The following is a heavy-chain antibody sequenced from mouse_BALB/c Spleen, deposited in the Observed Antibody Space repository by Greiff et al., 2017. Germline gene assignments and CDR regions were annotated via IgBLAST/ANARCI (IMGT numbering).Heavy chain of an antibody. J-gene: IGHJ2*01. D-gene: IGHD1-1*01. CDR1: GFSLTSYG. CDR3: ARAHYYGKGVYFDY. V-gene: IGHV5-17*02. CDR2: ISSGSSTI. Sequence: EVKLMESGPGLVQPSQSLSITCTVSGFSLTSYGVHWVRQAPEKGLEWVAYISSGSSTIYYADTVKGRFTISRDNPKNTLFLQMTSLRSEDTAMYYCARAHYYGKGVYFDYWGQGTTLTVSS.